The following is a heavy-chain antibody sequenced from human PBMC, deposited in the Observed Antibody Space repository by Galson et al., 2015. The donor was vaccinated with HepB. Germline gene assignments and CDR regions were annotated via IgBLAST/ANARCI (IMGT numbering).Heavy chain of an antibody. CDR1: VFTFKNFA. Sequence: SLRLSCAAYVFTFKNFAMRWVRQAPRKGLEWVADISGRGDKTSYAESVKGRFTISRDNSKNTLYLQMSSLRAEDTAVYYCVKGPGSAPLRNWFDPWGQGTLVTVSS. CDR2: ISGRGDKT. J-gene: IGHJ5*02. D-gene: IGHD3-16*01. CDR3: VKGPGSAPLRNWFDP. V-gene: IGHV3-23*01.